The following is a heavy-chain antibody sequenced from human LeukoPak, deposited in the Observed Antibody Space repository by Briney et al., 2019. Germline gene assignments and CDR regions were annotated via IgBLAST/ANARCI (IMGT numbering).Heavy chain of an antibody. CDR2: IYSGGTT. D-gene: IGHD2-2*01. CDR1: GFTFSNYA. V-gene: IGHV3-23*03. CDR3: ASSSEAYYYYMDV. Sequence: GGSLRLSCAASGFTFSNYAMNWVRQAPEKGLEWVSVIYSGGTTYYGDSAKGRFTISRDISKNTVYLQMNSLRVEDSAVYYCASSSEAYYYYMDVWGKGTTVTISS. J-gene: IGHJ6*03.